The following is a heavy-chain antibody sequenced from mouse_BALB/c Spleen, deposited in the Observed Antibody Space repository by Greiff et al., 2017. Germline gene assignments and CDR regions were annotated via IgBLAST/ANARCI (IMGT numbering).Heavy chain of an antibody. D-gene: IGHD2-3*01. CDR2: ISYSGST. CDR1: GDSITSGY. Sequence: EVKLMESGPSLVKPSQTLSLTCSVTGDSITSGYWNWIRKFPGNKLEYMGYISYSGSTYYNPSLKSRISITRDTSKNQYYLQLNSVTTEDTATYYCARSIDGYYVGVDYWGQGTSVTVSS. V-gene: IGHV3-8*02. CDR3: ARSIDGYYVGVDY. J-gene: IGHJ4*01.